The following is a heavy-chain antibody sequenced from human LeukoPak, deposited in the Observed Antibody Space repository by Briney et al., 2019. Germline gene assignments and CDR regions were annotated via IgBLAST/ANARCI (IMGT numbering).Heavy chain of an antibody. J-gene: IGHJ6*02. CDR2: IYSGGST. V-gene: IGHV3-53*04. Sequence: GGSLRLSCAASGFTFSSYSMSWVRQAPGKGLEWVSVIYSGGSTYYADSVKGRFTISRHNSKNTLYLQMNSLRAEDTAVYYCARDGGFGELLGYYYGMDVWGQGTTVTVSS. CDR1: GFTFSSYS. D-gene: IGHD3-10*01. CDR3: ARDGGFGELLGYYYGMDV.